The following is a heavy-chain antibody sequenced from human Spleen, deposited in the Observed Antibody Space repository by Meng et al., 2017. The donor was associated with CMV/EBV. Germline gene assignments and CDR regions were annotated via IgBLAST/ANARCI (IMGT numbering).Heavy chain of an antibody. Sequence: GESLKISCAASGFTFSSYAMSWVRQAPGKGLEWVSLIYSGERTYYADSVKGRFTISRDNSKNTVYLQMNSLRAEDTAVYYCAGRDYYFDYWGQGTLVTVSS. V-gene: IGHV3-53*01. J-gene: IGHJ4*02. D-gene: IGHD2-21*01. CDR2: IYSGERT. CDR1: GFTFSSYA. CDR3: AGRDYYFDY.